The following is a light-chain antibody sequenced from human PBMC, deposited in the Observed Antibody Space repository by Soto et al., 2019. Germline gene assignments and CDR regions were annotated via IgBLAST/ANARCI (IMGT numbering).Light chain of an antibody. V-gene: IGKV1-9*01. J-gene: IGKJ2*01. CDR1: QGISSY. Sequence: DIQLTQSPSFLSASVGDRVTITCRASQGISSYLAWYQQKPGKAPKLLIYAASTLQSGVPSRFSGSGSGTECPLTISSLQPEDFATYYCQQLNSYPLYTFGQGTKLEIK. CDR2: AAS. CDR3: QQLNSYPLYT.